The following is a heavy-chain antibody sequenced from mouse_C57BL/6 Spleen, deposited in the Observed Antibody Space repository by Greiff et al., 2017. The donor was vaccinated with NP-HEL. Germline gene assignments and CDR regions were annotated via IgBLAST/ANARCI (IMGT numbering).Heavy chain of an antibody. J-gene: IGHJ3*01. CDR3: ARSENYGHSAWFAY. V-gene: IGHV1-64*01. Sequence: VQLQQPGAELVKPGASVKLSCKASGYTFTSYWMHWVKQRPGQGLEWIGMIHPNSGSTNYNEKFKSKATLTVDKSSSTAYMQLSSLTSEDSAVYYCARSENYGHSAWFAYWGQGTLVTVSA. CDR1: GYTFTSYW. D-gene: IGHD2-1*01. CDR2: IHPNSGST.